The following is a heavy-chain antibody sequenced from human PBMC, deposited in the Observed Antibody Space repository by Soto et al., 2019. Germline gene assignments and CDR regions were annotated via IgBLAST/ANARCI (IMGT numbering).Heavy chain of an antibody. D-gene: IGHD3-10*01. Sequence: SETLSLTCTVPGGSISSGGYYWSWIRQHPGKGLEWIGYIYYSGSTYYNPSLKSRVTISVDTSKNQFSLKLSSVTAADTAVYYCARELPETYYYGSGSSPVWGQGTTVTVSS. V-gene: IGHV4-31*03. CDR3: ARELPETYYYGSGSSPV. CDR1: GGSISSGGYY. CDR2: IYYSGST. J-gene: IGHJ6*02.